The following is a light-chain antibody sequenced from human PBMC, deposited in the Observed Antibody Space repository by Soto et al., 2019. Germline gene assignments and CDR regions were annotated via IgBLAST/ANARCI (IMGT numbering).Light chain of an antibody. CDR2: AAS. CDR3: QQSYSTLSIT. CDR1: ESISRH. V-gene: IGKV1-39*01. J-gene: IGKJ5*01. Sequence: DLQMTQSPSSLSASVGDRVTITCRASESISRHLNWYQQKPGKAPKLLIYAASSLQNGVPSRFSGSGSGTDFTLTISNLQPEDFATCYCQQSYSTLSITFGQGTRLEIK.